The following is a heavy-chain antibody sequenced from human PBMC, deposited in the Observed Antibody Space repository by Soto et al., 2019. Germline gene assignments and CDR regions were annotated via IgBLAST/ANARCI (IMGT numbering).Heavy chain of an antibody. CDR1: GGTFSSYT. J-gene: IGHJ5*02. D-gene: IGHD3-22*01. CDR3: ARTPRNYYDSSGYPLGWFDP. V-gene: IGHV1-69*02. CDR2: IILILGIA. Sequence: QVQLVQSGAEVKKPGSSVKVSCKASGGTFSSYTISWVRQAPGQGLEWMGRIILILGIANNAHKFQGRGTITADKSTSTAYTELRSLISEDTAVYYCARTPRNYYDSSGYPLGWFDPWGQGTLVTVSS.